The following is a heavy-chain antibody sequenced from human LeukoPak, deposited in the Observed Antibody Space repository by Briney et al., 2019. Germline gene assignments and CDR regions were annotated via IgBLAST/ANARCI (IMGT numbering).Heavy chain of an antibody. J-gene: IGHJ4*02. Sequence: SETLSLTCAVYGGSFSGYYWSWIRQPPGKGLEWIGEINHSGSTNYNPFLKSRVTISVDTSKNQFSLKLSSVTAADTAVYYCARVRWLAYYFDYWGQGTLVTVSS. CDR3: ARVRWLAYYFDY. V-gene: IGHV4-34*01. CDR2: INHSGST. D-gene: IGHD5-24*01. CDR1: GGSFSGYY.